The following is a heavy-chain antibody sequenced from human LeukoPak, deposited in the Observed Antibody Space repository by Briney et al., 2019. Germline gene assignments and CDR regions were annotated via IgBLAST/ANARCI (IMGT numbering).Heavy chain of an antibody. J-gene: IGHJ4*02. D-gene: IGHD3-10*01. Sequence: AAVKVSCKTSGDTFSSYAICWVRQAPGQGLEWMGGIIPIFDTPNYAQKFQGRVTITTDESTSTAYMELSRLRSEDTAVYYCATGTESCSYLINFDYWGQGTLVTVSS. CDR3: ATGTESCSYLINFDY. V-gene: IGHV1-69*05. CDR1: GDTFSSYA. CDR2: IIPIFDTP.